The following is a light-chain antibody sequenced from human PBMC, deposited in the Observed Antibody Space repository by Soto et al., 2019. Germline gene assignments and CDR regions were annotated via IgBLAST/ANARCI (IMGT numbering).Light chain of an antibody. CDR2: SAS. CDR3: QQSYSAPYT. CDR1: QSVTTY. J-gene: IGKJ2*01. Sequence: DIQVTQSPSSLSASVGDRVTITCRASQSVTTYLNWYQQKPGKAPNLLIYSASSLQTGVPSRFSGSGSGTDFTLTINTLQPEDVATYYCQQSYSAPYTFGQGTKLEIE. V-gene: IGKV1-39*01.